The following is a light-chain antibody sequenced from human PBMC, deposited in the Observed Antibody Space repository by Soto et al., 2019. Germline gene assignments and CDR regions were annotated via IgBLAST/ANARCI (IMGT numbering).Light chain of an antibody. CDR2: GAS. CDR3: QQYGSSPRT. J-gene: IGKJ2*02. CDR1: QSVSVSS. Sequence: EIVLTQSPGTLSLSPGERATLSCRASQSVSVSSLAWYQQKPGQAPRLLIYGASSRATGIPDRFSGSGSGTDLTLTISTLEPEDFAVYYCQQYGSSPRTFGQGTKLEIK. V-gene: IGKV3-20*01.